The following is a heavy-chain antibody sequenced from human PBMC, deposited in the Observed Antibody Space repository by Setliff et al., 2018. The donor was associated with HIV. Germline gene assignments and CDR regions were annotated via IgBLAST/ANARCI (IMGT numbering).Heavy chain of an antibody. CDR3: AYSGRQLRGPYFDF. D-gene: IGHD1-1*01. CDR2: IYWNNNK. Sequence: SGPTLVNPPQTLTLTCTFSGLSLSTSGVGVGWLRQSPGKALEWLAFIYWNNNKHYITSLKSRLTVTKDTSKNRVVFTMTNMDPVDTATYYCAYSGRQLRGPYFDFWGQGTPVTVSS. CDR1: GLSLSTSGVG. J-gene: IGHJ4*02. V-gene: IGHV2-5*01.